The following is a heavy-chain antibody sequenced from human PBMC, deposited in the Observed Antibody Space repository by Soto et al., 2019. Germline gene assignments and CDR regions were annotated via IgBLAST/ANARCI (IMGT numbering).Heavy chain of an antibody. CDR3: AKQADSHYYYYMDV. V-gene: IGHV3-23*01. Sequence: GGSLRLSCAASGFTFSSYAMSWVRQAPGKGLEWVSAISGSGTSTYYADSVKGRFTISKDNSKNTLYLQMNSLRAEDTAVYYCAKQADSHYYYYMDVWGKGTTVTVSS. J-gene: IGHJ6*03. CDR2: ISGSGTST. D-gene: IGHD2-15*01. CDR1: GFTFSSYA.